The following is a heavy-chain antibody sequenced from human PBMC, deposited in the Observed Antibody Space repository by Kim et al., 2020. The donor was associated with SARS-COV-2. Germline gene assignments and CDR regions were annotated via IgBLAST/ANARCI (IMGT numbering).Heavy chain of an antibody. CDR1: GFTFSSHT. CDR3: ARTACSGGSCYLKEFLDY. D-gene: IGHD2-15*01. J-gene: IGHJ4*02. V-gene: IGHV3-21*01. Sequence: GGSLRLSCATSGFTFSSHTMNWVRLAPGKGLEWVSSISSSSTYIYYADSLKGRYTISRDNAKNSLYLQMNSLSAEDTAVYYCARTACSGGSCYLKEFLDYWGQGTLVTVSS. CDR2: ISSSSTYI.